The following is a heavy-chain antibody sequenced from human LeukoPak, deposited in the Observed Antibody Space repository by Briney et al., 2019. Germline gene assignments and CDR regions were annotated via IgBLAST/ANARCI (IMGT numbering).Heavy chain of an antibody. J-gene: IGHJ4*02. Sequence: ASVKVSCKASGYTFTTYDINWGRQATGQGLEWMACMNPNSGNTGYAQKFQGRVTMTRNTSISTAYMELSSLRSEDTAVYYCARVAGNCGGDCYRLVYWGQGTLVTVAS. CDR1: GYTFTTYD. CDR3: ARVAGNCGGDCYRLVY. D-gene: IGHD2-21*01. V-gene: IGHV1-8*01. CDR2: MNPNSGNT.